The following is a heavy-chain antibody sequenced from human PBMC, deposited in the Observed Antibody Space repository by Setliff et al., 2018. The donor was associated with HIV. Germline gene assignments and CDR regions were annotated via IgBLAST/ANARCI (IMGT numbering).Heavy chain of an antibody. CDR1: GGSISSYY. V-gene: IGHV4-4*09. J-gene: IGHJ4*02. CDR2: IHSSGST. CDR3: ATSPAGEILGSRPFYFDY. Sequence: SETLSLTCTVSGGSISSYYWSWIRQPPGKGLEWIGNIHSSGSTNYNPSLKSRVTISVDTSKNQFSLKLTSVTAADTAVYYCATSPAGEILGSRPFYFDYWGQGTLVTVSS. D-gene: IGHD3-10*01.